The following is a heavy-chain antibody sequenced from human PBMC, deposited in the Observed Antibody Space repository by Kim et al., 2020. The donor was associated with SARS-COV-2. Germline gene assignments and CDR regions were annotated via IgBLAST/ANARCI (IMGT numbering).Heavy chain of an antibody. V-gene: IGHV1-18*04. Sequence: ASVKVSCKASGYTFTSYGISWVRQAPGQGLEWMGWISAYNGNTNYAQKLQGRVTMTTDTSTSTAYMELRSLRSDDTAVYYCARAPVYGSGSGGEKTQDYWGQGTLVTVSS. CDR1: GYTFTSYG. D-gene: IGHD3-10*01. CDR3: ARAPVYGSGSGGEKTQDY. CDR2: ISAYNGNT. J-gene: IGHJ4*02.